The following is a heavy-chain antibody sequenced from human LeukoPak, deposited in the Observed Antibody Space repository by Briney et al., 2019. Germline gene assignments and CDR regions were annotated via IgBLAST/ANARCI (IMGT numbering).Heavy chain of an antibody. CDR2: ISGSGGST. D-gene: IGHD3-3*01. V-gene: IGHV3-23*01. J-gene: IGHJ4*02. CDR1: GFTFSSYA. Sequence: GGSLRLSCAASGFTFSSYAMSWVRQAPGKGLEWVSGISGSGGSTYYAGSVKGRFTISRDNSKNTLYLQMNSLRAEDTAVYYCAKDPYYDFWSGYYYFDLWGQGTLVTVSS. CDR3: AKDPYYDFWSGYYYFDL.